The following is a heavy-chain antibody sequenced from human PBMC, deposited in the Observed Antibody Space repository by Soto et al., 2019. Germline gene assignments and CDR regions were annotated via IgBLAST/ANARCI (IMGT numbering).Heavy chain of an antibody. CDR2: IFYTGTT. CDR1: GDSIGTYY. V-gene: IGHV4-59*12. CDR3: AGERGWFDP. D-gene: IGHD5-12*01. J-gene: IGHJ5*02. Sequence: PSETLSLTCTVSGDSIGTYYWSWLRRTPEKGLEWIGHIFYTGTTKYNPSLSSRVTLSVDTSKSRFSLRLSSVTAADTAVYYCAGERGWFDPWGQGTLVTVAS.